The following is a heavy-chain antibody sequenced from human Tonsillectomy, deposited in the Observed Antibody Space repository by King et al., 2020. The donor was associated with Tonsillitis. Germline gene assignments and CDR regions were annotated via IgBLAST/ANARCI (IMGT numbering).Heavy chain of an antibody. D-gene: IGHD4-17*01. V-gene: IGHV4-38-2*01. CDR2: IYHSGST. J-gene: IGHJ4*02. CDR1: GYSISSGYY. Sequence: QVQLQESGPGLVKPSETLSLTCAVSGYSISSGYYWGWIRQPLGKGLEWIGSIYHSGSTYYNPSLKSRVTISVDTSKNQFSLKLSSVTAADTAVYYCARATTVTTNDYWGQGTLVTVSS. CDR3: ARATTVTTNDY.